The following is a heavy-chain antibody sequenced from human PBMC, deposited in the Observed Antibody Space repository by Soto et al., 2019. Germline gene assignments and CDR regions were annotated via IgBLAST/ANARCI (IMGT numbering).Heavy chain of an antibody. CDR3: AREGSCPYYYCGMDV. CDR1: GYTFTSYG. V-gene: IGHV1-18*04. Sequence: QVQLVQSGAEVKKPGASVRVSCRASGYTFTSYGITWVRQAPGQGLEWMGWINGYNGNADYAQNRQGRVTMTTATSTSKADLELRSLKADATADYSCAREGSCPYYYCGMDVWGQGTTVTVS. CDR2: INGYNGNA. J-gene: IGHJ6*02.